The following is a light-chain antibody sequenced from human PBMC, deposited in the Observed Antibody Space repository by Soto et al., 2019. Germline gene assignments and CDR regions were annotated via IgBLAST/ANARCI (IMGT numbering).Light chain of an antibody. CDR3: QHYNSYSEA. J-gene: IGKJ1*01. V-gene: IGKV1-5*01. Sequence: DIQMTQSPSTLSASVGDRVTITCRASQSFSSWLAWYQQKPGKAPKLLIYDVSSLKSGVPSRFSGSGSGTEFTLTISSLQPDDFATYYCQHYNSYSEAFGQGTKVDIK. CDR2: DVS. CDR1: QSFSSW.